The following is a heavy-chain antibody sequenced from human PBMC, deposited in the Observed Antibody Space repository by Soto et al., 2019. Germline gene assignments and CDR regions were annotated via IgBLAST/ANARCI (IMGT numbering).Heavy chain of an antibody. CDR3: AKCSVGTVRTSGSCNWFDP. CDR1: GFTFSSSA. V-gene: IGHV3-23*01. D-gene: IGHD2-2*01. Sequence: EVRLLESGGGLAQPGGSRRLSCAASGFTFSSSAMNWVRQAPGKGLEWVSSIRVGGGDTFYADSGRGRFTVSRDISRNTLYLQMNSLRAEDTAIYYCAKCSVGTVRTSGSCNWFDPWGQGTLVTVSS. CDR2: IRVGGGDT. J-gene: IGHJ5*02.